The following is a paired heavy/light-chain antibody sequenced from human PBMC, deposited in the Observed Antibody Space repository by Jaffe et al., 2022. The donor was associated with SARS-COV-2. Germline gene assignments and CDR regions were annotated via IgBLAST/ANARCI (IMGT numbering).Heavy chain of an antibody. CDR2: IHHSGRT. D-gene: IGHD1-26*01. Sequence: QLQLQESGPGLVKPSETLSLTCTVSGGSITSTDYYWGWVRQPPGKGLEWIGSIHHSGRTGYNPSLRSRVTISVDTSKDQFSLKLTSVTAADTAVYYCVRPATSGNYYYWGQGTLVTVSS. CDR3: VRPATSGNYYY. V-gene: IGHV4-39*01. CDR1: GGSITSTDYY. J-gene: IGHJ4*02.
Light chain of an antibody. J-gene: IGLJ1*01. CDR2: DVS. V-gene: IGLV2-14*01. CDR1: SSDIGAYNY. Sequence: QSALTQPASVSGSPGQSITISCTGTSSDIGAYNYVSWYQQHPGKAPKVMIFDVSNRPSGVSNRFSASKSGNTASLTISGLQAEDEADYYCSSYTRSSTYVFGTGTKVTVL. CDR3: SSYTRSSTYV.